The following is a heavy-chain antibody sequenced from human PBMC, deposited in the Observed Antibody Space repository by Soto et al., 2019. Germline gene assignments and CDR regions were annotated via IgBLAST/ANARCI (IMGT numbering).Heavy chain of an antibody. V-gene: IGHV4-39*01. CDR1: GGSISSSSYY. CDR2: IYYSGST. J-gene: IGHJ6*02. CDR3: ARLKNYYYGMDV. Sequence: PSETLSLTCTVSGGSISSSSYYWGWIRQPPGKGLEWIGSIYYSGSTYYNPSLKSRVTISVDTSKNQFSLKLSSVTAADTAVYYCARLKNYYYGMDVWGQGTTVTVSS.